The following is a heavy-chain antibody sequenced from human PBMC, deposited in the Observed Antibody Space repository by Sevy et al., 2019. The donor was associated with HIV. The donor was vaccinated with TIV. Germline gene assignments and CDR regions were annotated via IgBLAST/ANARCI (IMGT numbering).Heavy chain of an antibody. CDR2: IWYDGSNK. D-gene: IGHD3-3*01. CDR3: ARDGAYDFCSGYIDY. V-gene: IGHV3-33*01. CDR1: GFTFSSYG. Sequence: GGSLRLSCAASGFTFSSYGMHWVRQAPGKGLEWVAVIWYDGSNKYYADSVKGRFTISRDNSKNTLYLQMNSLRAEDTAVYYCARDGAYDFCSGYIDYWGQGTLVTVSS. J-gene: IGHJ4*02.